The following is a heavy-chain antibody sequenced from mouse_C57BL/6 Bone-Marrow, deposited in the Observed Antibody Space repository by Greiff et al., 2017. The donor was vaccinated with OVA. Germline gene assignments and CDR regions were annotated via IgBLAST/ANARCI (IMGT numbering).Heavy chain of an antibody. V-gene: IGHV1-50*01. Sequence: QVQLKQPGAELVKPGASVKLSCKASGYTFTSYWMQWVKQRPGQGLEWIGEIDPSDSYTNYNQKFKGKATLTVDTSSSTAYMQLSSLTSEDSAVYYWARIYYYGSSSGYWGQGTTLTVSS. CDR2: IDPSDSYT. J-gene: IGHJ2*01. CDR3: ARIYYYGSSSGY. CDR1: GYTFTSYW. D-gene: IGHD1-1*01.